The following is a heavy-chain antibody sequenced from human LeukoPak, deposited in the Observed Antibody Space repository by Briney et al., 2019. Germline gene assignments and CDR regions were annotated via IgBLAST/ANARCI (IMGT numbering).Heavy chain of an antibody. Sequence: SETLSLTCTVSNYSISSGYYWGWIRQSPGKGLEWIGYIYYSGSTNYNPSLKSRVTISVKTSKNQFSLKLRSVTAADTAVYYCARVTGYTIEDYFDYWGQGTLVTVSS. D-gene: IGHD3-9*01. CDR3: ARVTGYTIEDYFDY. V-gene: IGHV4-61*01. J-gene: IGHJ4*02. CDR1: NYSISSGYY. CDR2: IYYSGST.